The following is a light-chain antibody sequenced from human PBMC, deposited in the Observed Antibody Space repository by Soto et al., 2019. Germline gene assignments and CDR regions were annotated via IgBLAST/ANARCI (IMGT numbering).Light chain of an antibody. Sequence: EIVLTQSPGTLSLSPGERATLSCRASQSVSSTYLAWYQHKPGQAPRLLIYGVSSRATGIPDRFSGSGSGTHFTLTISRLEPEDFVVYYCHQFGTSPKTFGQGTKVE. V-gene: IGKV3-20*01. J-gene: IGKJ1*01. CDR3: HQFGTSPKT. CDR2: GVS. CDR1: QSVSSTY.